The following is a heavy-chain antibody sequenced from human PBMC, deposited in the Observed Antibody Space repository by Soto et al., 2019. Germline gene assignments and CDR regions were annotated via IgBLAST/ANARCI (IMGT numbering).Heavy chain of an antibody. CDR2: MNPNSGNT. V-gene: IGHV1-8*01. D-gene: IGHD1-7*01. Sequence: QVQLVQSGAEVKKPGASVKVSCKASGYTFTNYDINWVRQATGQGLEWMGWMNPNSGNTAYAQKFQGRVTMTRNTSISTAYMELSSLRSEDTAVYYWARGHHWNFPEFDYWGQGTLVTVSS. J-gene: IGHJ4*02. CDR3: ARGHHWNFPEFDY. CDR1: GYTFTNYD.